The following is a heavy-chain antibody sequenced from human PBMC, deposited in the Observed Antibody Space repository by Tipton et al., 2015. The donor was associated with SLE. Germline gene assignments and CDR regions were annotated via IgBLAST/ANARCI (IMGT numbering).Heavy chain of an antibody. D-gene: IGHD3-22*01. CDR3: ARVPSTWYYDSSGPGD. Sequence: TLSPTCAVYGESFSGYYWSWIRQPPGKGLEWIGEINHSGSTNYNPSLKSRVTISVGTSKNQFSLKLSSVTAADTAVYYCARVPSTWYYDSSGPGDWGQGTLVTVSS. V-gene: IGHV4-34*01. J-gene: IGHJ4*02. CDR1: GESFSGYY. CDR2: INHSGST.